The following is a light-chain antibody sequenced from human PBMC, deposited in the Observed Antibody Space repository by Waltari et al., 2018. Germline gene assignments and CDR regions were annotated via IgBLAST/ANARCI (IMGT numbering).Light chain of an antibody. CDR1: NIEAKT. Sequence: SSVLTQPHSVSVAPGPTATITCGGDNIEAKTIHWYQQKPGQASVVVVFDDSDRPSGIPERFSGANSGNTATLTISRVEGGDEADYFCQVWDSSGDLLVIFGGGTKLTVL. CDR3: QVWDSSGDLLVI. CDR2: DDS. J-gene: IGLJ2*01. V-gene: IGLV3-21*02.